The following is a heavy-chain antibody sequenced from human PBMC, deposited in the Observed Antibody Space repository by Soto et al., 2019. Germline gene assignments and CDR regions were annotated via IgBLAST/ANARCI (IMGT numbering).Heavy chain of an antibody. V-gene: IGHV4-31*02. D-gene: IGHD3-22*01. Sequence: WTWIRQFPGKGLEWIRYIFYNGRPYYNPSLKSRVSISVDTSKNQFSLKVTSVTAADTAVYFCARAPGRTMNALRYYYGLDVWGQGTTVTVSS. CDR3: ARAPGRTMNALRYYYGLDV. CDR2: IFYNGRP. J-gene: IGHJ6*02.